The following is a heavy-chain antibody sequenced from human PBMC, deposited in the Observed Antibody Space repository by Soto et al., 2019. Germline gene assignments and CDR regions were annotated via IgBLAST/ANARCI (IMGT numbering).Heavy chain of an antibody. CDR3: ARDCAAAGPFDY. D-gene: IGHD6-13*01. Sequence: QVQLVQSGAEVKKPGASVKVSCKASGYTFTRYGISWVRQDRGQGLEWMGWISAYNGNTNYAQKLQGRVPMTTDTSTSKDYMELRRLRSDDSAVYDWARDCAAAGPFDYWGQGTLVTVSS. J-gene: IGHJ4*02. CDR2: ISAYNGNT. CDR1: GYTFTRYG. V-gene: IGHV1-18*01.